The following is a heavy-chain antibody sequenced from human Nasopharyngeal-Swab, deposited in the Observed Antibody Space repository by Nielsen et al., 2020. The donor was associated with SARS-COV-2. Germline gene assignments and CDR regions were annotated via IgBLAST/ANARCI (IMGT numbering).Heavy chain of an antibody. Sequence: GESLKISCAASGFTFSSYDMHWVRQATGKGLEWVSAIGTAGDTYYPGSVKGRFTISRENAKNSLYLQMNSLRAGDTAVYYFSSSLPAMTSPYYYYGMDVWGQGTTVTVSS. CDR3: SSSLPAMTSPYYYYGMDV. J-gene: IGHJ6*02. CDR2: IGTAGDT. D-gene: IGHD5-18*01. CDR1: GFTFSSYD. V-gene: IGHV3-13*01.